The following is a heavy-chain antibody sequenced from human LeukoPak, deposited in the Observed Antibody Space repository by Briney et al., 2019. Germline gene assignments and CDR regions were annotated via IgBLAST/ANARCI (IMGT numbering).Heavy chain of an antibody. V-gene: IGHV3-23*01. CDR1: GFTFSSYA. CDR2: ISGSGGST. Sequence: GGSLRLPCAASGFTFSSYAMSWVRQAPRKGLEWVSTISGSGGSTYYADSVKGRFTISRDNSKNTLYLQMNSLRADDTAVYYCAKDRSLNHYYDSSGLWDYWGQGTLVTVSS. CDR3: AKDRSLNHYYDSSGLWDY. D-gene: IGHD3-22*01. J-gene: IGHJ4*02.